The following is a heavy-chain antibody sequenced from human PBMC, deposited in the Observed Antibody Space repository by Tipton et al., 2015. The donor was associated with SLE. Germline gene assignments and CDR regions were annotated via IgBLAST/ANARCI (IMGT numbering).Heavy chain of an antibody. D-gene: IGHD2-2*01. CDR3: ARVWGTGSRGVDY. V-gene: IGHV6-1*01. J-gene: IGHJ4*02. CDR1: GDSVSTNSAA. Sequence: GLVKPSQTLSLTCAISGDSVSTNSAACTWIRQSPSRCLEWLGRTYYRSKWYSDYAVSVKSRITINPDTSKNQFSLQLNSVTPEDTAVYYCARVWGTGSRGVDYWGQGTLVTVSS. CDR2: TYYRSKWYS.